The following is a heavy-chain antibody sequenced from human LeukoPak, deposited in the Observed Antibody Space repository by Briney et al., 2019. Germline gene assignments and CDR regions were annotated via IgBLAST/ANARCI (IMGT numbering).Heavy chain of an antibody. CDR1: GGSFSGYY. CDR2: INHSGST. V-gene: IGHV4-34*01. CDR3: ARGFLEWLLSNDAFGI. Sequence: KPSETLSLTCAVYGGSFSGYYWSWIRQPPGKGLEWIGEINHSGSTNYNPSLKSRVTISVDTSKNQFSLKLSSVTAADTAVYYCARGFLEWLLSNDAFGIWGQGTMVTVSS. J-gene: IGHJ3*02. D-gene: IGHD3-3*01.